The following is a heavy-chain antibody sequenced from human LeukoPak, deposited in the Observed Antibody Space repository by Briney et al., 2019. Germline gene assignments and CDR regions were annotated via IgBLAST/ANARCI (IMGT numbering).Heavy chain of an antibody. CDR3: AIDILTGYSRRYYYYGMDV. J-gene: IGHJ6*02. CDR2: IYYSGST. CDR1: GGSISSSSYY. V-gene: IGHV4-39*07. Sequence: SETLSLTCTVSGGSISSSSYYWGWIRQPPGKGLEWIGSIYYSGSTYYNPSLKSRVTISVDTSKNQFSLKLSSVTAADTAVYYCAIDILTGYSRRYYYYGMDVWGQGTTVTVSS. D-gene: IGHD3-9*01.